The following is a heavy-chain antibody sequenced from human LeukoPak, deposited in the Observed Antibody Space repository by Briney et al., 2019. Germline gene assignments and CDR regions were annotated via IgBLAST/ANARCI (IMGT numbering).Heavy chain of an antibody. CDR1: GYTFTGYY. D-gene: IGHD5-12*01. Sequence: ASVKVSCKASGYTFTGYYMHWVRQAPGQGLEWMGWINPNSGGTNYAQKFQGRVTMTTDTSTSTAYMELRSLRSDDTAVYYCARDRPDIVATTYYFDYWGQGTLVTVSS. CDR3: ARDRPDIVATTYYFDY. CDR2: INPNSGGT. V-gene: IGHV1-2*02. J-gene: IGHJ4*02.